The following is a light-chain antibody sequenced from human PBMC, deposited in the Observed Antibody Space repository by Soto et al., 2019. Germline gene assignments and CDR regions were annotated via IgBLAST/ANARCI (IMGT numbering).Light chain of an antibody. J-gene: IGLJ2*01. Sequence: QSVLTQPASVSGSPGQSITISCTGTSSDVGSYNLVSRYQQHPGKAPKLMIYEGSKRPSGVSNRFSGSKSGNTASLTISGLQAEDEADYYCCSYAGSSNVVFGGGTKLTVL. CDR1: SSDVGSYNL. V-gene: IGLV2-23*01. CDR2: EGS. CDR3: CSYAGSSNVV.